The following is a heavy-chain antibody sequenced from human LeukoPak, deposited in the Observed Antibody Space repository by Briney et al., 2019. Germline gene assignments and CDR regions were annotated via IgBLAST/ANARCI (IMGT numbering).Heavy chain of an antibody. CDR3: ARGGLRFLEWLLDSGGFDY. D-gene: IGHD3-3*01. CDR1: GYTFTSYG. CDR2: ISAYNGNT. Sequence: ASVKVSCKASGYTFTSYGISWVRQAPGQGLEWMGWISAYNGNTNYAQKLQGRVTMTTDTSTGTAYMELRSLRSDDTAVYYCARGGLRFLEWLLDSGGFDYWGQGTLATVSS. V-gene: IGHV1-18*01. J-gene: IGHJ4*02.